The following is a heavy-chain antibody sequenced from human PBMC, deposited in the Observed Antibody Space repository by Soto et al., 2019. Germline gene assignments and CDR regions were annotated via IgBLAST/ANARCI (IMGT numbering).Heavy chain of an antibody. Sequence: GXSVKVSCKASGYTFTCYYMHWVRQAPGQGLEWMGWINPNSGGTNYAQKFQGWVTMTRDTSISTAYMELSRLRSDDTAVYYCARGGRGQLLWFGESILGEFDYWGQGTLVTVSS. CDR3: ARGGRGQLLWFGESILGEFDY. D-gene: IGHD3-10*01. V-gene: IGHV1-2*04. J-gene: IGHJ4*02. CDR2: INPNSGGT. CDR1: GYTFTCYY.